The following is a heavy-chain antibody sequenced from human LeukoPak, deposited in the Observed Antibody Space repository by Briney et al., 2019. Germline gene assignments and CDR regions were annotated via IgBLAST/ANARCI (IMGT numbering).Heavy chain of an antibody. CDR2: ISGSGSYI. Sequence: GGSLRLSCAASGFTFSDYSMNWVRQTPRKGLEWVSCISGSGSYIYYADSVKGRFTISRDNAKNSLYLQMNGLRAEDTAVYYCARGATDVTRWFDPWGQGTRVTVSS. CDR3: ARGATDVTRWFDP. V-gene: IGHV3-21*01. CDR1: GFTFSDYS. D-gene: IGHD1-1*01. J-gene: IGHJ5*02.